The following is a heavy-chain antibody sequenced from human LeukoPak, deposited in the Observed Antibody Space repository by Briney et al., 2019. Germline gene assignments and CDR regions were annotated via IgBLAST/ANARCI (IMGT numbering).Heavy chain of an antibody. CDR1: GGSITGYY. CDR2: ISDSGST. V-gene: IGHV4-59*01. D-gene: IGHD4-17*01. CDR3: ARVFRGAVTSNWFDP. Sequence: SVTLSLTCTVSGGSITGYYWTWIRQPPGKGLEWIGYISDSGSTNYNPSLKSRVTMSVDSSNTEFSLRLNSVTAADTAVYYCARVFRGAVTSNWFDPWGQGTLVTVSS. J-gene: IGHJ5*02.